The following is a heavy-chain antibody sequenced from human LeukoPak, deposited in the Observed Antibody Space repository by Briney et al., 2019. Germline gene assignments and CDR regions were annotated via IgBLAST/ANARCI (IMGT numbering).Heavy chain of an antibody. CDR3: AREGYTSIVGALDAFDI. D-gene: IGHD1-26*01. V-gene: IGHV3-7*01. Sequence: GGSLRLSCAVSGITFSSFWMSWVRQAPGKGLEWVANIKQDGSEKYYMDSVKGRFTISRDNAKNSLYLQMNSLRAEDTAVYYCAREGYTSIVGALDAFDIWGQGTMVTVSS. J-gene: IGHJ3*02. CDR1: GITFSSFW. CDR2: IKQDGSEK.